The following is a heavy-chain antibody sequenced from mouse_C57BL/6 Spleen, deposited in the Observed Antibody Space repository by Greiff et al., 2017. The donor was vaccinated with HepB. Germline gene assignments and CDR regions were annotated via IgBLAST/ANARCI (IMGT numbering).Heavy chain of an antibody. CDR1: GFTFNTYA. J-gene: IGHJ4*01. V-gene: IGHV10-3*01. D-gene: IGHD4-1*02. Sequence: EVNLVESGGGLVQPKGSLKLSCAASGFTFNTYAMHWVRQAPGKGLEWVARIRSKSSNYATYYADSVKDRFTISRDDSQSMLYLQMNNLKTEDTAMDDCVRQLGVLYAMDYWGQGTSVTVSS. CDR2: IRSKSSNYAT. CDR3: VRQLGVLYAMDY.